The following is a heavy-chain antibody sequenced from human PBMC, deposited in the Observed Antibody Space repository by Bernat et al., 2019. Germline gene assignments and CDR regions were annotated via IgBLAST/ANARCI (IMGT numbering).Heavy chain of an antibody. Sequence: EVQLVESGGDLVQPGGSLRLSCAVSGFIVTRNHVGCVRQASGKGLEWVSFIYGAEITTYGDSVKCRFTNSRDNSKNTVYLQMNKVGAEDTVLYYCVGYGGNSVWGQGTRVTVSS. CDR3: VGYGGNSV. D-gene: IGHD2-21*02. V-gene: IGHV3-66*01. CDR1: GFIVTRNH. J-gene: IGHJ4*02. CDR2: IYGAEIT.